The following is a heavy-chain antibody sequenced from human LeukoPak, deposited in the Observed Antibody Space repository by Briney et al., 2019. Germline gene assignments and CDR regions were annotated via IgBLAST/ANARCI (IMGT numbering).Heavy chain of an antibody. CDR1: GFTFSDYY. CDR2: ISSSGSTI. V-gene: IGHV3-11*01. Sequence: GGSLRLSCAASGFTFSDYYMGWIRQAPGKGLEWVSYISSSGSTIYYADSVKGRFTISRDNAKNSLYLQMNSLRAEDTAVYYCARDSSGWYHVLDYWGQGTLVTVSS. D-gene: IGHD6-19*01. J-gene: IGHJ4*02. CDR3: ARDSSGWYHVLDY.